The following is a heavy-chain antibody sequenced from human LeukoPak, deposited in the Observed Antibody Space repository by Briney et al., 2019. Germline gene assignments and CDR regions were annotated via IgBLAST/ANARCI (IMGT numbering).Heavy chain of an antibody. CDR3: ARHVVAVGFDY. D-gene: IGHD1-26*01. V-gene: IGHV3-48*04. CDR1: GFTFSSYS. J-gene: IGHJ4*02. CDR2: ISGSSSTI. Sequence: GGSLRHSCAVSGFTFSSYSMNRVRQAPGKGLEWVSFISGSSSTIYYADSVKGRFTISRDNAKNSLYLQMNSLRAEDTAVYYCARHVVAVGFDYWGQGTLVTVSS.